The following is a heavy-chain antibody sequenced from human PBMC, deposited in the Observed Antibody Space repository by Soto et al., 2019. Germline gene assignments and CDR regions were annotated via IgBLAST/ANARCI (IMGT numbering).Heavy chain of an antibody. CDR1: GFIVSSNY. J-gene: IGHJ6*02. D-gene: IGHD3-10*01. CDR3: ARASTYGSPWYYGMDV. CDR2: IYSGGST. V-gene: IGHV3-53*02. Sequence: EVQLVETGGGLIQPGGSLRLSCAASGFIVSSNYMSWVRQGLGKGLEWVSVIYSGGSTYYADSVKGRFTISRDNSKNTLYLQMNSLRAEDTAVYYCARASTYGSPWYYGMDVWGQGTTVTVSS.